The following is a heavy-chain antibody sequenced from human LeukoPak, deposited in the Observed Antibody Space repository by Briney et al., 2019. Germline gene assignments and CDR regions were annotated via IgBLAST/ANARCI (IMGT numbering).Heavy chain of an antibody. Sequence: ASVKVSCKASGYTFTSYDINWVRQATGQGLEWMGWMNPNSGNTGYAQKFQGRVTMTRNTSISTAYMELSRLRSEDTAVYYCARPNRMGNDAFDIWGQGTMVTVSS. J-gene: IGHJ3*02. CDR2: MNPNSGNT. CDR1: GYTFTSYD. V-gene: IGHV1-8*01. CDR3: ARPNRMGNDAFDI. D-gene: IGHD3-16*01.